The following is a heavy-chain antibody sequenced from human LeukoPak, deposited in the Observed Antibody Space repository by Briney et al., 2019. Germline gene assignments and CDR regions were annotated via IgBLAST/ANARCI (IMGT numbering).Heavy chain of an antibody. Sequence: PSETLSLTCTVSGGSISSGGYYWGWIRQPPGKGLEWIGSINYSGSTYYNPSLKSRVIISVDTSKNQFSLKLSSVSAADTAVYYCASPFDISTTCYRYWGQGTLVTVSS. CDR2: INYSGST. CDR1: GGSISSGGYY. V-gene: IGHV4-39*01. J-gene: IGHJ4*02. D-gene: IGHD2-2*01. CDR3: ASPFDISTTCYRY.